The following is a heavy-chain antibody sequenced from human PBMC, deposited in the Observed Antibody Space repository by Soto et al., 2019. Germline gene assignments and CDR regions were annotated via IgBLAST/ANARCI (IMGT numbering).Heavy chain of an antibody. CDR3: ARHGDILTGHLGGGSGPTGLDV. J-gene: IGHJ6*02. Sequence: QVQLVQSGAEVRKPGSSVKVSCKTSGGTFGSFAVSWVRQAPGQGLQWMGGIISMFGTANYAQKFQGRVTITADDTTNTAYMEVGSLTTENTAVYYCARHGDILTGHLGGGSGPTGLDVWGQGTTVIVSS. CDR2: IISMFGTA. D-gene: IGHD3-9*01. V-gene: IGHV1-69*01. CDR1: GGTFGSFA.